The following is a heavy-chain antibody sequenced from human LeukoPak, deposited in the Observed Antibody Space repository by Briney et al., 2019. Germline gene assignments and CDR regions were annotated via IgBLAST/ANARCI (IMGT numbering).Heavy chain of an antibody. V-gene: IGHV1-2*02. CDR2: INPNSGGT. CDR3: ARSHADPTVTNFDY. J-gene: IGHJ4*02. Sequence: ASVKVSCKASGYTFTGYYMHWVRQAPGQGLEWMGWINPNSGGTNYAQKFQGRVTMTRDTSISTAYMELSRLRSDDTAVYYCARSHADPTVTNFDYWGQGTLVTVSS. CDR1: GYTFTGYY. D-gene: IGHD4-17*01.